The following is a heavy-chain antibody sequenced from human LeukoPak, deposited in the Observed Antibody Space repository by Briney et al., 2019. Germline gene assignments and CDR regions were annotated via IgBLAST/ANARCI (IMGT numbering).Heavy chain of an antibody. Sequence: ASVKVSCKASGYTFINYGLTWVRQAPGQGFGWMGWISAYTGSTNYVQKLQGRVTMPTDPSTSTAYMDLRSLRSDDTAVYYCARTVGATGAFDIWGQGTMVIVSS. CDR1: GYTFINYG. CDR2: ISAYTGST. V-gene: IGHV1-18*01. CDR3: ARTVGATGAFDI. D-gene: IGHD1-26*01. J-gene: IGHJ3*02.